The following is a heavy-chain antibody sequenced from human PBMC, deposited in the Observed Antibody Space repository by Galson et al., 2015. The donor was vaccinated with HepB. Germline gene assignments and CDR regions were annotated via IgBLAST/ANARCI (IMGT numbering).Heavy chain of an antibody. CDR1: GFTVSRSH. CDR2: IYSGGST. Sequence: SLRLSCAVSGFTVSRSHMSWVRQAPGKGLEWVASIYSGGSTYYADSMKGRFTISRDNSKKKVFLQMNGLRAEDTARYYCARGEGRTEGFPHWGQGTLVTVSS. CDR3: ARGEGRTEGFPH. V-gene: IGHV3-53*01. J-gene: IGHJ4*02. D-gene: IGHD1-14*01.